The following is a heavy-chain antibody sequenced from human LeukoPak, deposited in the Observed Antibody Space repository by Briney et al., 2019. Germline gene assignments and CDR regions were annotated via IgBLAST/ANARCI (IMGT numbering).Heavy chain of an antibody. V-gene: IGHV1-18*01. CDR3: ARAMTTGPYYYGMDV. D-gene: IGHD4-11*01. CDR2: ISAYNGNT. Sequence: ASVKVSCKASGYTFTSYGISWVRQAPGQGLEWMGWISAYNGNTNYAQKLQGRVTMTTDTSTSTAYMELRSLRSEDTAVYYCARAMTTGPYYYGMDVWGQGTTVTVSS. CDR1: GYTFTSYG. J-gene: IGHJ6*02.